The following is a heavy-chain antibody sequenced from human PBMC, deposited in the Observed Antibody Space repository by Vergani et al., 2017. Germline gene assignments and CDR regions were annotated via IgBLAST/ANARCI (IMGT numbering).Heavy chain of an antibody. J-gene: IGHJ6*02. V-gene: IGHV1-46*03. D-gene: IGHD1-1*01. Sequence: QVQLVQSGAEVKKPGASVKVSCRASGYTFTSYYMHWVRQARGQGLEWMGIINLSGGSRSYALNFQGRVTMTRDTSTSTVYMELSILRSEDTALYYCARVRNTTGTTYPVASDYGYGMDIWGQXP. CDR1: GYTFTSYY. CDR2: INLSGGSR. CDR3: ARVRNTTGTTYPVASDYGYGMDI.